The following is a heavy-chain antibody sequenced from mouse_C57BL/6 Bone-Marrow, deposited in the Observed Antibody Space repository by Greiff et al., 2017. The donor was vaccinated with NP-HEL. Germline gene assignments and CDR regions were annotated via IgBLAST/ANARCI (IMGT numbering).Heavy chain of an antibody. V-gene: IGHV5-6*01. D-gene: IGHD1-1*01. Sequence: EVQGVESGGDLVKPGGSLKLSCAASGFTFSSYGMSWVRQTPDKRLEWVATISSGGSYTYYPDSVKGRFTISRDNAKNTLYLQMSSLKSEDTAMYYCARRTTTITTVVAEGYYAMDYWGQGTSVTVSS. CDR2: ISSGGSYT. CDR3: ARRTTTITTVVAEGYYAMDY. J-gene: IGHJ4*01. CDR1: GFTFSSYG.